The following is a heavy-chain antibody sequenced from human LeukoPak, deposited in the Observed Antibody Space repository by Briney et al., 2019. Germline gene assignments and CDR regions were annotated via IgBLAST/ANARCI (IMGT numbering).Heavy chain of an antibody. J-gene: IGHJ4*02. CDR1: GGSFSGYY. CDR2: INHSGST. V-gene: IGHV4-34*01. CDR3: ARVDYGDYSIY. Sequence: PSETLSLTCAVYGGSFSGYYWSWIRQPPGKGLEWIGEINHSGSTNYNPSLKGRVTISVDTSKNQLSLKLSSVTAADTAVYYCARVDYGDYSIYWGQGTLVTVSS. D-gene: IGHD4-17*01.